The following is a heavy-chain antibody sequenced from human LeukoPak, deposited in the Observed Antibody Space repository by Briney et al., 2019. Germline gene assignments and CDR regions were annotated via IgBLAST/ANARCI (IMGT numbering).Heavy chain of an antibody. CDR2: IYPGDSDT. Sequence: GDSPKISCKGSGYSSTSYWIGWVRQMPEKGVEWMGIIYPGDSDTRYSPSFQGQVTISADKSISTAYLQWSSLKASDTAMYYCARHLGSGHDYWGQGTLVTVSS. J-gene: IGHJ4*02. D-gene: IGHD6-25*01. CDR1: GYSSTSYW. V-gene: IGHV5-51*01. CDR3: ARHLGSGHDY.